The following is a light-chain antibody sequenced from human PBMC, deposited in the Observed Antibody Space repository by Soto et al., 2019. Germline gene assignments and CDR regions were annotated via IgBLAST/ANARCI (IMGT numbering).Light chain of an antibody. CDR1: QTVSSSY. CDR3: QQYENSLYT. CDR2: GAS. V-gene: IGKV3-20*01. Sequence: EIVLTQPGTLSLSPGDRATLSCRASQTVSSSYLAWYQQKPGQAPRLLIYGASSRATDIPDRFSGSGSGTDFTLTISRLEPEDFAVYYCQQYENSLYTFGQGTKLEIK. J-gene: IGKJ2*01.